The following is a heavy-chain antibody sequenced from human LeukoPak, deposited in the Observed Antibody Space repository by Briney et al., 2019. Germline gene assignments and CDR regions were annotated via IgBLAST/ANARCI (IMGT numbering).Heavy chain of an antibody. CDR1: GGSISSYY. CDR3: ARAGSTAPGYYYYMDV. D-gene: IGHD4-11*01. CDR2: IYYSGST. J-gene: IGHJ6*03. Sequence: SETLSLTCTVSGGSISSYYWSWIRQPPGKGLEWIGYIYYSGSTNYNPSLKSRVTISVDTSKNQFSLKLSSVTAADTAVYYCARAGSTAPGYYYYMDVWGKGTTVTVSS. V-gene: IGHV4-59*01.